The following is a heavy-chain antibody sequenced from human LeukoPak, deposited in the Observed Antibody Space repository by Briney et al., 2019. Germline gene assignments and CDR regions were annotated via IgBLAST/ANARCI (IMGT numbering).Heavy chain of an antibody. Sequence: PGGSLRLSCAASGFTVSSNYMSWVRQTPGKGLEWVSVIYSGGSTYYADSVKGRVTISRDNAKKSLYLQVNSLRAEDTAVYYCARGDPDISFGVVGEAFDIWGQGTMVTVSS. CDR1: GFTVSSNY. V-gene: IGHV3-53*01. J-gene: IGHJ3*02. D-gene: IGHD3-3*01. CDR3: ARGDPDISFGVVGEAFDI. CDR2: IYSGGST.